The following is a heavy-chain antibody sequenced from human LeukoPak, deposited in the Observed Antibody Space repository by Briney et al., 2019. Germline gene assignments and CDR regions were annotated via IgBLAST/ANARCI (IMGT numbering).Heavy chain of an antibody. V-gene: IGHV1-46*01. CDR3: ARSGYYYGSSGYYYYFDY. J-gene: IGHJ4*02. CDR2: INPSGGST. D-gene: IGHD3-22*01. Sequence: ASVKVSCKASGYTFTSYYMHWVRQAPGQGLEWMGIINPSGGSTSYAQKFQGRVTMTRDTSTSTVYMELSSLRSEDTAVYYCARSGYYYGSSGYYYYFDYWGQGTLVTVSS. CDR1: GYTFTSYY.